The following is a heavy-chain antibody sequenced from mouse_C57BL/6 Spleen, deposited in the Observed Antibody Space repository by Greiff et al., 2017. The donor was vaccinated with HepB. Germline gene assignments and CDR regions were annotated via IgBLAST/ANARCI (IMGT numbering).Heavy chain of an antibody. CDR1: GYTFTDYE. CDR3: TRWGTGTFFDY. CDR2: IDPETGGT. V-gene: IGHV1-15*01. J-gene: IGHJ2*01. Sequence: LQESGAELVRPGASVTLSCKASGYTFTDYEMHWVKQTPVHGLEWIGAIDPETGGTAYNQKFKGKAILTADKSSSTAYMELRSLTSEDSAVYYCTRWGTGTFFDYWGQGTTLTVTS. D-gene: IGHD4-1*01.